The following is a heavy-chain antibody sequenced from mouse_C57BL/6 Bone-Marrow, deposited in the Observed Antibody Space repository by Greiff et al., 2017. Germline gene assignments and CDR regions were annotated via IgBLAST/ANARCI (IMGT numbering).Heavy chain of an antibody. V-gene: IGHV1-87*01. CDR1: YTFSRRVH. CDR3: SEDSAVYYCARRSYFDY. Sequence: QVQLQQSGPELARPWASVKLSCQAFYTFSRRVHFALMDTNSWMQWVKKRPVQGLEWIGAFYPGYGDTSYNQKFKGKATWTADKSSSTAYMQLSSLTSEDSAVYYCARRSYFDYWGQGTTLTVSS. J-gene: IGHJ2*01. CDR2: VQGLEWIG. D-gene: IGHD1-1*01.